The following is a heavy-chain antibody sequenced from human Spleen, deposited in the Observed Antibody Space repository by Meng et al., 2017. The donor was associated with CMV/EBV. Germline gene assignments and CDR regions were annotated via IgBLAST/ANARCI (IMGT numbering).Heavy chain of an antibody. CDR2: IYYSGST. CDR1: STNSGGYS. J-gene: IGHJ4*02. Sequence: STNSGGYSWTWIRQHPEQGLEWIGYIYYSGSTFYNPSLKSRVTISLDTSKNQFSLKLGSLTAADTAVYYCARATLLVGATSTGFFDYWGQGTLVTVSS. D-gene: IGHD1-26*01. V-gene: IGHV4-31*02. CDR3: ARATLLVGATSTGFFDY.